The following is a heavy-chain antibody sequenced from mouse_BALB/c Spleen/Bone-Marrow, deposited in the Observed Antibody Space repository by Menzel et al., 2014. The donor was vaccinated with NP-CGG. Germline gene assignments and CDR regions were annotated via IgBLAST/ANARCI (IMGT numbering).Heavy chain of an antibody. CDR2: INPYNGGT. J-gene: IGHJ2*01. CDR1: GYSFTGYT. V-gene: IGHV1-18*01. Sequence: DVKLVESGPELAKPGASMKISCKASGYSFTGYTMNWVEQSHGKNLEWIGLINPYNGGTSYNQKFKGKATLTVDKSSSTAYMELLSLTSEDSAVYYCARYYRYDFDYWGQGTTLTVSS. D-gene: IGHD2-14*01. CDR3: ARYYRYDFDY.